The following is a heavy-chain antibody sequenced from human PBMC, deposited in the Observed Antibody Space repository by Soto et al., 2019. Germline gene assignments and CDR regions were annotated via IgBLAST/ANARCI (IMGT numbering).Heavy chain of an antibody. CDR2: IYYSGST. V-gene: IGHV4-39*01. D-gene: IGHD4-17*01. CDR1: GGSISSSSYY. J-gene: IGHJ4*02. Sequence: SETLSLTCTVSGGSISSSSYYWGWIRQPPGKGLERIGGIYYSGSTYYNPSLKSRVTISVDTSKNQFSLKLSSVTASDTAVYYCARATTVTKLFDYWGQGTLVTVSS. CDR3: ARATTVTKLFDY.